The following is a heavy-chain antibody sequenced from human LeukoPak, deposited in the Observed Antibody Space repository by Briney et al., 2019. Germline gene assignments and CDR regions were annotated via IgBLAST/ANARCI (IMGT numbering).Heavy chain of an antibody. Sequence: GGTLRLSCAASGFTFTKYAMSWVRQAAGKGLEWVSAIGGSGTKTFYAESVKGRFTISRDNSNNILFLQMDSLRAEDTAVYYCARDLWGLRFTRFDYWGQGTLVTVSS. J-gene: IGHJ4*02. D-gene: IGHD5-12*01. CDR3: ARDLWGLRFTRFDY. V-gene: IGHV3-23*01. CDR1: GFTFTKYA. CDR2: IGGSGTKT.